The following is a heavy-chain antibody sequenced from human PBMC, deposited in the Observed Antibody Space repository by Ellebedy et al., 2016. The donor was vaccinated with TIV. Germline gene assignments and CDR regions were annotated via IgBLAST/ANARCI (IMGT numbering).Heavy chain of an antibody. CDR1: GFTFSSYA. J-gene: IGHJ2*01. V-gene: IGHV3-64*04. CDR3: AKKEYYGDYWYFDL. D-gene: IGHD4-17*01. Sequence: GESLKISCSASGFTFSSYAMHWVRQAPGKGLEYVSAISSNGGSTYYADSVKGRFTISRDNSKNTLYLQMNSLRAEDTAVYYCAKKEYYGDYWYFDLWGRGTLVTVSS. CDR2: ISSNGGST.